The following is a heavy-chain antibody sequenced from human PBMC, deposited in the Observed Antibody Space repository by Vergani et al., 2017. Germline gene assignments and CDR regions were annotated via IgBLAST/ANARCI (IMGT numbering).Heavy chain of an antibody. CDR2: IWYDGSNK. CDR3: ARDLDPGIAVAGTVGY. J-gene: IGHJ4*02. Sequence: QVQLVESGGGVVQPVRSLRLSCAASGFTFSSYGMHWVRQAPGKGLEWVAVIWYDGSNKYYADSVKGRFTISRDNSKNTLYLQMNSLIAEDTALYHCARDLDPGIAVAGTVGYWGQGTLVTVSS. V-gene: IGHV3-33*01. D-gene: IGHD6-19*01. CDR1: GFTFSSYG.